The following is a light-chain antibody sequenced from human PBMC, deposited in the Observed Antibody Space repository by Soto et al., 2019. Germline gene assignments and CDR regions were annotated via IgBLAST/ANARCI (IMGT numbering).Light chain of an antibody. V-gene: IGKV3-11*01. CDR3: QQRTNWPLT. CDR1: QRVAKF. Sequence: EIVLTQSPDTLSLSPGESATLSCRASQRVAKFLAWYQQKGGQAPRLLIFDASNRATGVPGKFNGSGSGTALTLTIHSLQPDDAAVYFCQQRTNWPLTFGGGNKVEVK. CDR2: DAS. J-gene: IGKJ4*01.